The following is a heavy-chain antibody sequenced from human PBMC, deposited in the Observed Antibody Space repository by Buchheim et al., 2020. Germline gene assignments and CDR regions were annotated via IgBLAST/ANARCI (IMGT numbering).Heavy chain of an antibody. CDR1: GVTLSGSA. V-gene: IGHV3-73*01. CDR3: IRHVEFVRPF. D-gene: IGHD3-10*02. CDR2: IRAGAHNYAT. Sequence: EVQLVESGGGLVQPGGSLKLSCAASGVTLSGSAIHWLRQAPGKGLEWIGYIRAGAHNYATKYAESLKGRFSLSRDDSSKPAYLQMSSLTVEDTAVYFCIRHVEFVRPFWGQGT. J-gene: IGHJ4*02.